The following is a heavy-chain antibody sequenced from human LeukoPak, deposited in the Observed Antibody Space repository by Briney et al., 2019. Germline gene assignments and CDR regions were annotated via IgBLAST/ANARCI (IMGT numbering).Heavy chain of an antibody. CDR3: ARDSYYDSSGYRHAFDI. V-gene: IGHV4-59*01. D-gene: IGHD3-22*01. Sequence: SETLSLTCTVSGGSISSYYWSWIRQPPGKGLEWIGYIYYSGSTNYNPSLKSRVTISVDTSKNQFSLKLSSVTAADTAVYYCARDSYYDSSGYRHAFDIWGQGTMVTVSS. CDR2: IYYSGST. J-gene: IGHJ3*02. CDR1: GGSISSYY.